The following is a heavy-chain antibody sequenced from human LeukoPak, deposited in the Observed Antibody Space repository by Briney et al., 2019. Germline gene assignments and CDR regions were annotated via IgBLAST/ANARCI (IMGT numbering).Heavy chain of an antibody. V-gene: IGHV4-4*07. Sequence: PSETLSLTCIGSGGSISTYYCSWIRQPAGKGLEWIGRIYTSGSTNYNPSLKSRVTISIDKSKNQFSLNLSSVTAEDTAVYYCARDLGYGAYYFDYWGQGMLVTVSS. D-gene: IGHD5-18*01. J-gene: IGHJ4*02. CDR3: ARDLGYGAYYFDY. CDR1: GGSISTYY. CDR2: IYTSGST.